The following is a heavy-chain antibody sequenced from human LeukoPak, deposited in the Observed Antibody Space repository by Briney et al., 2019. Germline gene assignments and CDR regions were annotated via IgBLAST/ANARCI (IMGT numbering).Heavy chain of an antibody. CDR1: GFTFSSYG. J-gene: IGHJ4*02. CDR2: ISYDGSNK. Sequence: GGSLRLSCAASGFTFSSYGMHWVRQAPGKGLEWVAVISYDGSNKYYADSVKGRFTISRDNSKNTLYLQMNSLRAEDTAVYYCAKGGYSSGWYFDYWGQGTLVTVPS. D-gene: IGHD6-19*01. CDR3: AKGGYSSGWYFDY. V-gene: IGHV3-30*18.